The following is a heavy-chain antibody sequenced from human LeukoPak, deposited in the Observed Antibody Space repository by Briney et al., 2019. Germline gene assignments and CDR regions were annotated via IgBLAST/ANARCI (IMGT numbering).Heavy chain of an antibody. D-gene: IGHD3-10*01. Sequence: GGSLRLSCAASGFTFSSYSMNWVRQAPGKGLEWVSYISSSSSTIYYADSVKGRFTISRDNSKNTLYLQMNSLRAEDTAVYYCAKDTDGSGSYYNDRYFDYWGQGTLVTVSS. J-gene: IGHJ4*02. CDR2: ISSSSSTI. CDR1: GFTFSSYS. CDR3: AKDTDGSGSYYNDRYFDY. V-gene: IGHV3-48*01.